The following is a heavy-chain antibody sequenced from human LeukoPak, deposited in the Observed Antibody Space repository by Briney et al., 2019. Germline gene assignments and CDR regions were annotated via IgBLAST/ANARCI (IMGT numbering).Heavy chain of an antibody. CDR3: ARGVYYDILTGYYNWDYFDY. CDR1: GFTFSDYY. J-gene: IGHJ4*02. CDR2: ISSSGSTI. V-gene: IGHV3-11*04. Sequence: GGSLRLSCAASGFTFSDYYMSWIRQAPGKGLEWVSYISSSGSTIYYADSVKGRFTISRDNAKNSLYLQMNSLRAEDTAVYYYARGVYYDILTGYYNWDYFDYWGQGTLVTVSS. D-gene: IGHD3-9*01.